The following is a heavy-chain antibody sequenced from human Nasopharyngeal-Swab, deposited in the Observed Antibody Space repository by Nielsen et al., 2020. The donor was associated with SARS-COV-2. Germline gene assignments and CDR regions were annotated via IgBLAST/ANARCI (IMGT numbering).Heavy chain of an antibody. CDR2: ISYDGSNK. V-gene: IGHV3-30*03. Sequence: VRQAPGKGLEWVAVISYDGSNKYYADSVKGRFTISRDNSKNTLYLQMNSLRAGDTAVYYCARVSSSSTTNWFDPWGQGTLVTVSS. CDR3: ARVSSSSTTNWFDP. D-gene: IGHD6-6*01. J-gene: IGHJ5*02.